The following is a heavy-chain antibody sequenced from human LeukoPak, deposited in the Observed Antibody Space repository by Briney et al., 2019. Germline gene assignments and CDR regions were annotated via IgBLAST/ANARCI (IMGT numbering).Heavy chain of an antibody. Sequence: GGSLRLSCAASGFTFSSYAMSWVRQAPGKGLEWVSAISTDDGSTYYADSVKGRFTISRDNSKNTLYLQMNSLRAEGTAVYYCAKEWDTAMFIDYWGQGTLVTVSS. D-gene: IGHD5-18*01. CDR2: ISTDDGST. CDR3: AKEWDTAMFIDY. CDR1: GFTFSSYA. V-gene: IGHV3-23*01. J-gene: IGHJ4*02.